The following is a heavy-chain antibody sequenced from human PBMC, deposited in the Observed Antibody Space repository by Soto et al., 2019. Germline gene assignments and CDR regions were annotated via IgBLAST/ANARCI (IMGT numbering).Heavy chain of an antibody. D-gene: IGHD7-27*01. CDR2: IYNGGST. V-gene: IGHV4-30-4*01. J-gene: IGHJ5*02. Sequence: QVQLQESGPGLVKPSQTLSLTCTVSGGSISTVNYWWSWIRQSPDMGLEWIGHIYNGGSTYNNPFLESRVTMSVDTSENQLCLTLSSVSAADTAVYDCASGPSGDKVDPWGQGTLVTVCS. CDR1: GGSISTVNYW. CDR3: ASGPSGDKVDP.